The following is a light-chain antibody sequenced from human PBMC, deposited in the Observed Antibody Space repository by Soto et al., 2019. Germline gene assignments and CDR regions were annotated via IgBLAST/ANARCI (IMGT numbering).Light chain of an antibody. Sequence: QSALTQPASVSGSPGQPITISCSGTSSDVGGYNYVSWYQQHPGKAPQVMIYDVSNRPSGVSNRFSGSKSGNTASLAISGLQAEDEADYYCQSYDSSLSGSLYVFGTGTKVTVL. CDR3: QSYDSSLSGSLYV. J-gene: IGLJ1*01. CDR1: SSDVGGYNY. V-gene: IGLV2-14*01. CDR2: DVS.